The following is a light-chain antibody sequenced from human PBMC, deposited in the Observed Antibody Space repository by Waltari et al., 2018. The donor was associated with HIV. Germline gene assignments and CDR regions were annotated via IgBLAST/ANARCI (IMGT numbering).Light chain of an antibody. CDR3: ATWDDSLIWV. J-gene: IGLJ3*02. V-gene: IGLV1-47*01. Sequence: QPVLTPPPSASGTPGHGVTISCSGSNSNIGTNSVYWYQHLPGMAPKLPIYRNNRRPSGIPDRFSGSRSGTSASLAISGLRSEDEADYYCATWDDSLIWVFGGGTKLTVL. CDR1: NSNIGTNS. CDR2: RNN.